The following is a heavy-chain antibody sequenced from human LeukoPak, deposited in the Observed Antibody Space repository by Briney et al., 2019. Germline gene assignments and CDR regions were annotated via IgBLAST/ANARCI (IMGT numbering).Heavy chain of an antibody. CDR1: GGSFSGYY. Sequence: SETLSFTCAVYGGSFSGYYWSWIRQPPGKGLEWIGEINHSGSTNYNPSLKSRVTISVDTSKNQFSLKLSSVTAADTAVYYCARGLRITIFGVVRKNWFDPWGQGTLVTVSS. D-gene: IGHD3-3*01. CDR2: INHSGST. V-gene: IGHV4-34*01. J-gene: IGHJ5*02. CDR3: ARGLRITIFGVVRKNWFDP.